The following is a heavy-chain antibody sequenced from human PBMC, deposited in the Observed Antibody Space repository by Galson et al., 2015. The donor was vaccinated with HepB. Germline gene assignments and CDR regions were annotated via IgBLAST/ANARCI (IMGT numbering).Heavy chain of an antibody. CDR1: GFTFSSYG. Sequence: SLRLSCAASGFTFSSYGVHWVRQAPGKGLEWVGVIWYDGSNKYYADSVKGRFTISRDNSNNTLYLQMNSLRAEDTAVYYCARGSRLRLGELSLIDYWGQGTLVTVSS. CDR3: ARGSRLRLGELSLIDY. J-gene: IGHJ4*02. D-gene: IGHD3-16*02. V-gene: IGHV3-33*01. CDR2: IWYDGSNK.